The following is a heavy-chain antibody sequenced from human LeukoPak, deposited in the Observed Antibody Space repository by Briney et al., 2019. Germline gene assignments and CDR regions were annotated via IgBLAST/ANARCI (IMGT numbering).Heavy chain of an antibody. V-gene: IGHV4-59*01. D-gene: IGHD5-12*01. J-gene: IGHJ4*02. CDR3: ASSRDGYDWAYFDY. CDR2: IYYSGST. Sequence: PETLSLICTVSGGSISSYYWSWIRQPPGKGLEWIGYIYYSGSTNYNPSLKSRVTISVDTSKNQFSLKLSSVTAADTAVYYCASSRDGYDWAYFDYWGQGTLVTVSS. CDR1: GGSISSYY.